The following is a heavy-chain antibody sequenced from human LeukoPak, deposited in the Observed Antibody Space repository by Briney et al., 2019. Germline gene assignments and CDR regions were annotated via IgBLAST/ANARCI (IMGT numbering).Heavy chain of an antibody. J-gene: IGHJ1*01. Sequence: SETLSLTCTVSGGSISSHYWSWIRQPPGKGLEWIGYIYYSGSTNYNPSLKSRVTISVDTSKNQFSLKLSSVTAADTAVYYCARFEPSIAVAAGYFQHWGQGTLVTVSS. D-gene: IGHD6-19*01. CDR3: ARFEPSIAVAAGYFQH. CDR1: GGSISSHY. CDR2: IYYSGST. V-gene: IGHV4-59*08.